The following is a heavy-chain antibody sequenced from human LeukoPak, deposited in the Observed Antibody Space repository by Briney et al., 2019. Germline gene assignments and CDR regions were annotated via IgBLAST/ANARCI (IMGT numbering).Heavy chain of an antibody. CDR2: INPNSGGT. Sequence: ASVKVSCKASGYTFTGYYMHWVRQAPGQGLEWMGWINPNSGGTNYAQKFQGRVTMTRDTSISTAYMELSRLRSDDTAVYYCARSHLYCSSGNCYLSDWGQGTLVTVSS. CDR3: ARSHLYCSSGNCYLSD. V-gene: IGHV1-2*02. D-gene: IGHD2-15*01. CDR1: GYTFTGYY. J-gene: IGHJ4*02.